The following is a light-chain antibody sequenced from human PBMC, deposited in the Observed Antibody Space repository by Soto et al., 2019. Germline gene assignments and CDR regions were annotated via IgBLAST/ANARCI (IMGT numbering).Light chain of an antibody. CDR1: SSDVGGYNY. CDR2: DVS. CDR3: SSYTSSSTVV. V-gene: IGLV2-14*01. J-gene: IGLJ2*01. Sequence: QSALTQPASVSGSPGQSITISCTGTSSDVGGYNYVSWYQQHPGKAPKLMIYDVSNRPSGVSNRFSGSKSGNTASLTISGLQAEVEADYYCSSYTSSSTVVFGGGTKVTFL.